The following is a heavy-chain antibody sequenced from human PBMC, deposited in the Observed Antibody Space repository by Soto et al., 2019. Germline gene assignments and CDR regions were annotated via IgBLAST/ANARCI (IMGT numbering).Heavy chain of an antibody. J-gene: IGHJ5*02. V-gene: IGHV4-39*01. CDR1: GGSISSSSYY. Sequence: SETLSLTCTVSGGSISSSSYYWGWIRQPPGKGLEWIGSIYYSGSTYYNPSLKSRVTISVDTSKNQFSLKLSSVTAADTAVYYCAKFYGGNSAHTYTIDPWGQGTLVTVSS. D-gene: IGHD2-21*02. CDR3: AKFYGGNSAHTYTIDP. CDR2: IYYSGST.